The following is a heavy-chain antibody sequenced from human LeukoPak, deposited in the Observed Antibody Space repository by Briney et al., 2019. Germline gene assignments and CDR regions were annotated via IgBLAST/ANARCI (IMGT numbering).Heavy chain of an antibody. D-gene: IGHD6-13*01. V-gene: IGHV4-59*12. J-gene: IGHJ5*02. CDR3: ARDSLGAAAATGWFDP. CDR2: ISYSGAT. Sequence: SETLSLTCTVSGGSISSSYWTWIRQPPGKGLEWIGYISYSGATNYNPSLKSRVTISLDTSKNQFSLKLSSVTAADTAVYYCARDSLGAAAATGWFDPWGQGTLVTVSS. CDR1: GGSISSSY.